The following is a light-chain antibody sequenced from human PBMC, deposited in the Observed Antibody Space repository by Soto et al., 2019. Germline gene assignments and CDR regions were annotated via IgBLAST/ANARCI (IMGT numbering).Light chain of an antibody. Sequence: DIVMTQSPDSLAVSLGERATINCKSSQSVLYSPNNKNSLAWYQQKPGQPPKLFIYWASIRESGVPDRFSGSGYGTDFTLTISSRQAEDVAVYYCQQYYRTPPTFGQGTKVEIK. CDR1: QSVLYSPNNKNS. J-gene: IGKJ1*01. V-gene: IGKV4-1*01. CDR2: WAS. CDR3: QQYYRTPPT.